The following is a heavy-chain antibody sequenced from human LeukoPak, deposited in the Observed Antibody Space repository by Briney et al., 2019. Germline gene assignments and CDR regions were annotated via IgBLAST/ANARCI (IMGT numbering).Heavy chain of an antibody. V-gene: IGHV3-9*01. Sequence: PGGSLRLSCAASGFTFDDYAMHLVRQAPGKGLEWVSGISWNSGSIGYADSVKGRFTISRDNAKNSLYLQMNSLRAEDTALYYCAKDMGDGYDSSGYYYVAFDIWGQGTMVTVSS. J-gene: IGHJ3*02. CDR1: GFTFDDYA. CDR2: ISWNSGSI. D-gene: IGHD3-22*01. CDR3: AKDMGDGYDSSGYYYVAFDI.